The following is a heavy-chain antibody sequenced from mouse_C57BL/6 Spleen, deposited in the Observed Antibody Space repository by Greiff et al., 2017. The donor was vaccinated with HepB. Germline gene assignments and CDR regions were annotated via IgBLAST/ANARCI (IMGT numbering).Heavy chain of an antibody. CDR2: INPNYGTT. CDR1: GYSFTDYN. D-gene: IGHD2-3*01. Sequence: EVQLQQSGPELVKPGASVKISCKASGYSFTDYNMNWVKQSHGKSLEWIGVINPNYGTTSYNQKFKGKATLTVDQSSSTAYMQLNSLTSEDSAVYYGARSSYDGYYLYYFDYWGQGTTLTVSA. J-gene: IGHJ2*01. V-gene: IGHV1-39*01. CDR3: ARSSYDGYYLYYFDY.